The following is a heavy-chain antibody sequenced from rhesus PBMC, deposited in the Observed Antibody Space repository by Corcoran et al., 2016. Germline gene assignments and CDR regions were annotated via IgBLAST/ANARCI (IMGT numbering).Heavy chain of an antibody. Sequence: EVQLVESGGGLVQPGGSLRLSCAASGFTFSSYGMSWVRQAPGKGLEWVSYISNGCGSTYYADSVKGRFTISRDNSKNTLSLHMNSLRAEDTAVYYCAKENSYSGSWNRGPFDYWGQGVLVTVSS. CDR1: GFTFSSYG. D-gene: IGHD6-25*01. J-gene: IGHJ4*01. CDR2: ISNGCGST. CDR3: AKENSYSGSWNRGPFDY. V-gene: IGHV3S5*01.